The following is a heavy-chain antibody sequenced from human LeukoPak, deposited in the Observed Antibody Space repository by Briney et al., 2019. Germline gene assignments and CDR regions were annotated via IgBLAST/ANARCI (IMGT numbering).Heavy chain of an antibody. V-gene: IGHV1-8*03. Sequence: GASVKVSCKASGYTLPNYDIYWVRHAAGQGLEWMGWMNPNTGNTITAQKFQARVTFSSDTSITTAYMELSSLTSDDTAVYYCARGHVIPGESWLDPWGQGTLVTVSS. CDR1: GYTLPNYD. CDR3: ARGHVIPGESWLDP. CDR2: MNPNTGNT. D-gene: IGHD3-16*02. J-gene: IGHJ5*02.